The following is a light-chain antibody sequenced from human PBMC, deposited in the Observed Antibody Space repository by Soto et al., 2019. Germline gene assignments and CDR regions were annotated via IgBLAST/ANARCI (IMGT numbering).Light chain of an antibody. CDR1: QTVRNN. Sequence: EIVLTQSPATLSLSPGERATLSCRASQTVRNNLAWYQQRPGQAPRLLIYDASSRATGIPARFSGSGSGTDFTLTISSLEPEDFEVYYCQQHSNWPLTLGGGTKVDIK. CDR3: QQHSNWPLT. V-gene: IGKV3-11*01. CDR2: DAS. J-gene: IGKJ4*01.